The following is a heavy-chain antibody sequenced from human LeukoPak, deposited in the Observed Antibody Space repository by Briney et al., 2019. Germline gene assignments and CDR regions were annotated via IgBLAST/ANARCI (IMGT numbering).Heavy chain of an antibody. CDR2: IYPGDSDT. Sequence: GESLKISCKGSGYSFTSYWIGWVRQMPGKGLEWMGIIYPGDSDTRYSPSFQGQVTISADKSINTAYLQWSSLKASDTAMYYCARPWCSGGSCYVGVFDIWGQGTMVTVSS. J-gene: IGHJ3*02. V-gene: IGHV5-51*01. CDR1: GYSFTSYW. D-gene: IGHD2-15*01. CDR3: ARPWCSGGSCYVGVFDI.